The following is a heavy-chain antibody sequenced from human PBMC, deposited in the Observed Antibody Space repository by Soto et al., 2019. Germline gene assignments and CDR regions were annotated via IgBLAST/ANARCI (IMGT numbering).Heavy chain of an antibody. V-gene: IGHV3-23*01. CDR2: IGGAGSNI. CDR1: GFTFSEYA. D-gene: IGHD2-8*01. Sequence: GSLRLSCAASGFTFSEYAMTWVRQAPGKGLEWVSVIGGAGSNIYYSDSVEGRFTVSRDDSKNTLYLRMDSLRVEDTAVYYCAXXFVSRNXVYDPFDIWGPGTMXTVSS. CDR3: AXXFVSRNXVYDPFDI. J-gene: IGHJ3*02.